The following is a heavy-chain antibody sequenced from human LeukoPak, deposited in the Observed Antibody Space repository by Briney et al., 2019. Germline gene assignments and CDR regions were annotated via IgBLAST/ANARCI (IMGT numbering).Heavy chain of an antibody. J-gene: IGHJ5*02. CDR2: MNPNSGDR. CDR3: ARVLCSSTSCYSGRWLDP. V-gene: IGHV1-8*03. Sequence: ASVKVSCKASVYTFTGYYMHWVRQAPGQGLEWMGWMNPNSGDRGYAQKFHGRVTITRNTSISTAYMELSSLRSEDTAVYYCARVLCSSTSCYSGRWLDPWGQGTLVTVSS. CDR1: VYTFTGYY. D-gene: IGHD2-2*01.